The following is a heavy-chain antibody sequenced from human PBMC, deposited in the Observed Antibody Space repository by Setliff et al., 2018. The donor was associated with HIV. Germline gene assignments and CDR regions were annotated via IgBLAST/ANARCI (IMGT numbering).Heavy chain of an antibody. D-gene: IGHD5-12*01. Sequence: GGSLRLSCVASGFTFRTFAMHWVRQAPGKGLEWVSVISYDGSRISYADSVKGRFTISRDNSKNTLFLHLNTLRPEDTAMYYCAKGGDGYDYWGQGTLVTVSS. CDR2: ISYDGSRI. CDR1: GFTFRTFA. J-gene: IGHJ4*02. V-gene: IGHV3-30*01. CDR3: AKGGDGYDY.